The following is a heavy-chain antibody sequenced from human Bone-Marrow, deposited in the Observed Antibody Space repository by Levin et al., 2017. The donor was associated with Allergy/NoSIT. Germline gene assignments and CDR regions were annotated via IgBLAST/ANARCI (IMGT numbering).Heavy chain of an antibody. Sequence: SLKISCAASGFTFDDYGMHWVRQAPGKGLEWVSGISWNSATIGYADSVQGRFTISRDNAKNSLFLQMNSLRPEDTALYYCAKDLGRYCSGSSCSYIYYYGMDVWGQGTPVTVSS. V-gene: IGHV3-9*01. CDR3: AKDLGRYCSGSSCSYIYYYGMDV. CDR1: GFTFDDYG. D-gene: IGHD2-15*01. CDR2: ISWNSATI. J-gene: IGHJ6*02.